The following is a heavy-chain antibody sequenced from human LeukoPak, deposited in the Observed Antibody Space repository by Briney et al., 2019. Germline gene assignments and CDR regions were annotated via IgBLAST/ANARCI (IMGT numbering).Heavy chain of an antibody. CDR3: ARDLLTGYFDY. CDR2: IYYSGST. Sequence: SETLSLTCTVSGGSISSYYWSWIRQPPGKGLEWIGYIYYSGSTNYNPSLKSRVTISVDTSKNQFSLKLSSVTAADTAVYYCARDLLTGYFDYWGQGTLVTVSS. D-gene: IGHD2/OR15-2a*01. J-gene: IGHJ4*02. V-gene: IGHV4-59*12. CDR1: GGSISSYY.